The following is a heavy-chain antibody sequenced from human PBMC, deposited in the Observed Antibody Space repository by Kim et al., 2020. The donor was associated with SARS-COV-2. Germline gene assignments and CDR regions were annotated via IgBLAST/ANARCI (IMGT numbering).Heavy chain of an antibody. D-gene: IGHD7-27*01. J-gene: IGHJ4*02. CDR3: ARGEGFLGY. CDR1: GGSISSGGYS. V-gene: IGHV4-30-2*01. Sequence: SETLSLTCAVSGGSISSGGYSWSWIRQPPGKGLEWIGYIYHSGSTYYNPSLKSRVTISVDRSKNQFSLKLSSVTAADTAVYYCARGEGFLGYWGQGTLVTVSS. CDR2: IYHSGST.